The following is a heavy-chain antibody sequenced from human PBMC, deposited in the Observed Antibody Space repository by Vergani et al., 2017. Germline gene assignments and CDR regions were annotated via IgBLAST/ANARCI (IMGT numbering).Heavy chain of an antibody. CDR3: AKARGVLIFDY. CDR1: GFTFRNYA. J-gene: IGHJ4*02. CDR2: VSGSSATP. Sequence: EVQLLESGGGLAQPGGSLRLSCAASGFTFRNYAMTWVRQAPGKGLEWVSSVSGSSATPYYADSVKGRFIISRDNSKNSLYLQMNSLRAEDTAVYYCAKARGVLIFDYWGQGTLVTVSS. D-gene: IGHD3-10*01. V-gene: IGHV3-23*01.